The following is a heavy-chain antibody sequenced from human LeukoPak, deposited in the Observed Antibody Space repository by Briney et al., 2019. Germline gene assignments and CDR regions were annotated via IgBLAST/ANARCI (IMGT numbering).Heavy chain of an antibody. Sequence: SETLSLTCTVSGGSISSYYWSWIRQPPGKGLEWIGYIYYNGSTNYNPSLKSRVTISVDTSKNQFSLKLSSVTAADTAVYYCARDAIAAGSLAFDIWGQGTMVTVSS. CDR3: ARDAIAAGSLAFDI. V-gene: IGHV4-59*01. D-gene: IGHD2-15*01. CDR2: IYYNGST. J-gene: IGHJ3*02. CDR1: GGSISSYY.